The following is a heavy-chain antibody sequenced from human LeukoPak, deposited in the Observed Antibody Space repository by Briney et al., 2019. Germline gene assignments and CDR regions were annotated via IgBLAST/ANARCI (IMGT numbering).Heavy chain of an antibody. CDR2: IYYSGST. J-gene: IGHJ6*03. Sequence: SETLSLTCTVSGGSISSHYWSWIRQPPGKGLEWIGYIYYSGSTNYNPSLKSRVTISVDTSKNQFSLKLSSVTAADTAVYYCARDRLELSAAAGTKGVYYYYYMDVWGKGTTVTVSS. CDR1: GGSISSHY. V-gene: IGHV4-59*11. CDR3: ARDRLELSAAAGTKGVYYYYYMDV. D-gene: IGHD6-13*01.